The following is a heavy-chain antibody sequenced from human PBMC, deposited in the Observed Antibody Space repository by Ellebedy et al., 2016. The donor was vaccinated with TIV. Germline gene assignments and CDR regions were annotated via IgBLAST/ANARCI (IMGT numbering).Heavy chain of an antibody. CDR1: GFTFSTYW. J-gene: IGHJ4*02. CDR2: TKKDGSEK. D-gene: IGHD1-26*01. Sequence: GESLKISCAASGFTFSTYWMGWVRQAAGKGLEWVANTKKDGSEKYYEDSVMGRFTISSDNAKNSLYLQMNSLRAEDTAVYYCARGGNWDLDYWGQGILVTVSS. V-gene: IGHV3-7*01. CDR3: ARGGNWDLDY.